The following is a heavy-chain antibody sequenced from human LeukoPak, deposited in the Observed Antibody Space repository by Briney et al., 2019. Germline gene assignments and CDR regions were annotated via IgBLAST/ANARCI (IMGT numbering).Heavy chain of an antibody. V-gene: IGHV1-69*13. D-gene: IGHD1-26*01. Sequence: SVKVSCKVSGYTLTELSMHWVRQAPGQGLEWMGGIIPIFGTANYAQKFQGRVTITADESTSTAYMELSSLRSEDTAVYYCARDLMGADDYWGQGTLVTVSS. CDR1: GYTLTELS. J-gene: IGHJ4*02. CDR3: ARDLMGADDY. CDR2: IIPIFGTA.